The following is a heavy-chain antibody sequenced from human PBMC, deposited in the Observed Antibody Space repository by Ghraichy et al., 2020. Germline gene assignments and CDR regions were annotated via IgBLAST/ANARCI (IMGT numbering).Heavy chain of an antibody. Sequence: GGSLRLSCAASGFTFSDHYMSWIRQAPGKGLEWVSYISSSSYTNYADSVKGRFTISRDNAKNSLSLQMNSLRAEDTAVYYCARSGSGGSLLAGYWGQGTLVTVSS. V-gene: IGHV3-11*06. CDR3: ARSGSGGSLLAGY. J-gene: IGHJ4*02. CDR1: GFTFSDHY. CDR2: ISSSSYT. D-gene: IGHD2-15*01.